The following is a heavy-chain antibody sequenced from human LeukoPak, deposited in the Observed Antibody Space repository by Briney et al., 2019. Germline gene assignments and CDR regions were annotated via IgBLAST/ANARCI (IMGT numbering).Heavy chain of an antibody. CDR1: GGSISSYY. CDR2: IYYSGST. D-gene: IGHD1-26*01. J-gene: IGHJ3*02. Sequence: SETLSLACTVSGGSISSYYWSWIRQPPGKGLEWIGYIYYSGSTNYNPSLKSRVTISVDTSKNQFSLKLSSVTAADTAVYYCARAVGPGAFDIWGQGTMVTVSS. CDR3: ARAVGPGAFDI. V-gene: IGHV4-59*08.